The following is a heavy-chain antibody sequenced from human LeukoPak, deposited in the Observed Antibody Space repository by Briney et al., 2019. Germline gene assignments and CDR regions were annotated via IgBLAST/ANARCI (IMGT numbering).Heavy chain of an antibody. V-gene: IGHV1-2*02. CDR2: INPNSGGT. Sequence: VASVKVSCKASGYTFTSYYMHWVRQAPGQGLEWMGWINPNSGGTNYAQKFQGRVTMTRDTSISTAYMELSSLRSEDTAVYYCARETRSDIAVAGTEDYWGQGTLVTVSS. CDR3: ARETRSDIAVAGTEDY. J-gene: IGHJ4*02. CDR1: GYTFTSYY. D-gene: IGHD6-19*01.